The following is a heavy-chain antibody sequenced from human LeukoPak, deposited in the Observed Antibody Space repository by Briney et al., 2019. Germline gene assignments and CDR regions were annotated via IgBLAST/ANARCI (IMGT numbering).Heavy chain of an antibody. J-gene: IGHJ4*02. V-gene: IGHV3-23*01. CDR2: ISHSGGST. D-gene: IGHD2-2*01. CDR3: AKDPDIVVVPAAMRAAEILTAAGYFDY. CDR1: GFTFTTYV. Sequence: PGGSLRLPCAASGFTFTTYVMTWVRQAPGKGLEWVSTISHSGGSTYYADSVKGRFTISRDNSKNTLYLQMNSLRSEDTAVYYCAKDPDIVVVPAAMRAAEILTAAGYFDYWGQGTLVTVSS.